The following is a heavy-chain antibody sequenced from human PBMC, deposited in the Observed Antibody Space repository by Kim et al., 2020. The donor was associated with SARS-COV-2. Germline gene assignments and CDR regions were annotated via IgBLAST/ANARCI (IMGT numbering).Heavy chain of an antibody. CDR1: GGSISSSSYY. V-gene: IGHV4-39*01. CDR3: ARQDPRHYYYGMDV. Sequence: SETLSLTCTVSGGSISSSSYYWGWIRQPPGKGLEWIGSIYYSGSTYYNPSLKSRVTIYVDTSKNQFSLKLSSVTAADTAVYYCARQDPRHYYYGMDVWGQGTTVTVSS. CDR2: IYYSGST. J-gene: IGHJ6*02.